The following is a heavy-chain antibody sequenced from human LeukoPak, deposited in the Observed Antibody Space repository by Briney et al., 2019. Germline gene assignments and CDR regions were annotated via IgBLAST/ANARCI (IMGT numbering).Heavy chain of an antibody. Sequence: ASVKVSCKASGYTFTSYDINWVRQATGQGLEWMGWMNPNSGNTGYAQKFQGRVTMTRNTSISTAYMELSSLRSEDTAVYYCAREDVSKWGGGPPPPYYYGMDVWGLGTAVTVSS. D-gene: IGHD7-27*01. CDR3: AREDVSKWGGGPPPPYYYGMDV. CDR2: MNPNSGNT. V-gene: IGHV1-8*01. J-gene: IGHJ6*02. CDR1: GYTFTSYD.